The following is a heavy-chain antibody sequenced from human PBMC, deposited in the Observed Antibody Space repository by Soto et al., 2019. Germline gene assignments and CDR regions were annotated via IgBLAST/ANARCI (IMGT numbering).Heavy chain of an antibody. V-gene: IGHV4-4*07. D-gene: IGHD2-8*02. J-gene: IGHJ4*02. CDR1: GASITGSSY. Sequence: SETLSLTFTASGASITGSSYWSWIRQPAGKGLEWIGRFSLSGTTNYNPSLRSRVTMSADVSKNQFSLRLTSVTAADTALYYCARGLTPPGAPAWYYFDSWGQGT. CDR2: FSLSGTT. CDR3: ARGLTPPGAPAWYYFDS.